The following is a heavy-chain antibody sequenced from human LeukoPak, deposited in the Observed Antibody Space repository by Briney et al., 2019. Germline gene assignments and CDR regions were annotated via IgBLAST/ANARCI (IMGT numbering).Heavy chain of an antibody. J-gene: IGHJ5*02. D-gene: IGHD3-10*01. CDR3: TKEGLGSGSSFSGWFDP. V-gene: IGHV3-66*02. Sequence: GGSLRLSCVVSGFSVSNNYVSWVRQAPGKGLEWVSVIYSGNTIKYADSMKGRFTISRENSKNTLYLQMNSLRDEDTAVYYCTKEGLGSGSSFSGWFDPWGQGTLVTVSS. CDR2: IYSGNTI. CDR1: GFSVSNNY.